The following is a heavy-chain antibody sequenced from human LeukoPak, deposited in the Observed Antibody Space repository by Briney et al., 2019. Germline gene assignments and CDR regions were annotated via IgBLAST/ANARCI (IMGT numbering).Heavy chain of an antibody. Sequence: SETLSLTCTVSGGSISSSSYYWGWIRQPPGKGLEWIGSIYYSGSTYYNPSLKSRVTISVDTSKNQFSLKLSSVTAADTAVYYCARDGSGYSYGYVDYWGQGTLVTVSS. J-gene: IGHJ4*02. CDR3: ARDGSGYSYGYVDY. CDR2: IYYSGST. CDR1: GGSISSSSYY. V-gene: IGHV4-39*07. D-gene: IGHD5-18*01.